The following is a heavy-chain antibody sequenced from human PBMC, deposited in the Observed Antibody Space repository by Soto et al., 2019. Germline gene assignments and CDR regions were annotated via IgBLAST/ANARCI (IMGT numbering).Heavy chain of an antibody. Sequence: QVQLQESGPGLVKPSETLSLTCTVSGGSISSYYWSWIRQPPGKGLEWIGYIYYSGSTNYNPSLKRRVTISVDTSKNQFSLKLSPVTAADTAVYYCARADYGDNANFDYWGQGTLVTVSS. CDR3: ARADYGDNANFDY. CDR2: IYYSGST. J-gene: IGHJ4*02. CDR1: GGSISSYY. D-gene: IGHD4-17*01. V-gene: IGHV4-59*01.